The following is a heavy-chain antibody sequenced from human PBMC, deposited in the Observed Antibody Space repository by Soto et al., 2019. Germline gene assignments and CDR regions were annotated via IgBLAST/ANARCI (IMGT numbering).Heavy chain of an antibody. J-gene: IGHJ4*02. CDR2: INMDGSST. D-gene: IGHD3-10*02. V-gene: IGHV3-74*01. CDR3: ARVPRGMSGTDF. CDR1: GFTFSSDW. Sequence: EVQLVESGGGLVQPGGSLRLSCAASGFTFSSDWMHWVRQAAGKGLVWVSRINMDGSSTNYADSVKGRFTISRDNAKNTLYLQMTSRRAKDTAVYYGARVPRGMSGTDFWGQGALVTVSS.